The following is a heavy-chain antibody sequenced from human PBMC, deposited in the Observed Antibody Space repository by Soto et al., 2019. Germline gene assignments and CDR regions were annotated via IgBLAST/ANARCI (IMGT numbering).Heavy chain of an antibody. CDR3: VRGQPHRITIFEVVIRSYDYGMDV. J-gene: IGHJ6*02. Sequence: PSETLSLTCAVYGGSFSGYYWSWIRQPPGKGLEWIGEINHSGSTNYNPSLKSRVTISVDTSKNQFSLKLSSVTAADTAVYFCVRGQPHRITIFEVVIRSYDYGMDVWGQGTTVTVSS. CDR1: GGSFSGYY. V-gene: IGHV4-34*01. D-gene: IGHD3-3*02. CDR2: INHSGST.